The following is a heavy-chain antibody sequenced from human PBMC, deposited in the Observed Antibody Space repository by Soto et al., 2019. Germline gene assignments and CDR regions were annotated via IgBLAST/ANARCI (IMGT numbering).Heavy chain of an antibody. CDR2: IKSKTDGGTT. D-gene: IGHD4-4*01. J-gene: IGHJ4*02. CDR3: TRDYSNYGSFDY. CDR1: GFTFSNAW. V-gene: IGHV3-15*01. Sequence: GGSLRLSCAASGFTFSNAWMSWVRQAPGKGLEWVGRIKSKTDGGTTDYAAPVKGRFTISRDDSKNTLYLQMNSLKTEDTAVYYCTRDYSNYGSFDYWGRGTLVTVSS.